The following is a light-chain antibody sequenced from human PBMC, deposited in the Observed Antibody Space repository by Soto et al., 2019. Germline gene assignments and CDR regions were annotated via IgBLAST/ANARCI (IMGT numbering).Light chain of an antibody. CDR1: GSDVGGYKY. CDR3: SSYASSSPFV. J-gene: IGLJ1*01. Sequence: QSALTQPASVSGSPGQSITISCTGTGSDVGGYKYVSWYQQLPGKAPKLMIYDVSYRPSGVSDRFSGSKSGNTASLIISGLQAEDEADYYCSSYASSSPFVFGTGTKVTFL. V-gene: IGLV2-14*01. CDR2: DVS.